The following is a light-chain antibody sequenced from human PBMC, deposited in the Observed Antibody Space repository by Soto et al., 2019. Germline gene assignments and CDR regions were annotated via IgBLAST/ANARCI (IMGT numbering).Light chain of an antibody. J-gene: IGKJ4*01. Sequence: DLQLTQSPSFLSASVGDRVTITCRASQGINDYLSWYQQKPGKAPKLLIYAASTLQSEVPSSFSGSASGTECTLTISSLHPEDFATYYCQQFNVYPLTFGGWTKVEIK. V-gene: IGKV1-9*01. CDR2: AAS. CDR1: QGINDY. CDR3: QQFNVYPLT.